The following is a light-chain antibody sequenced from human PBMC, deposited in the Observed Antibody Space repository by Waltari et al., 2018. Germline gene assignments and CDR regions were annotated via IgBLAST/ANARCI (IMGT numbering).Light chain of an antibody. V-gene: IGLV1-47*01. CDR2: RNN. CDR3: ASWDDSLSVGV. Sequence: QSVLTQPPSASGTPGQRVTISCSGSISNLGTNYVYWYQQFPGTAPKLLLQRNNPRPSGVPDRFSGSKSGTSASLAISGLRSEDEADYYCASWDDSLSVGVFGGGTKLTVL. CDR1: ISNLGTNY. J-gene: IGLJ3*02.